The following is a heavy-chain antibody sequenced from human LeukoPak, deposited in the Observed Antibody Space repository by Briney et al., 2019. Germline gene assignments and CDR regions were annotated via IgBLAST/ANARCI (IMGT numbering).Heavy chain of an antibody. V-gene: IGHV3-23*01. CDR3: AKHFCTGLDCSLFDS. Sequence: PGGSLRLSCAASGFTFSSYAMSWVRRAPGKGLEWVSAISGSGGSTYYADSVKGRFIISRDNSKNTLSLQLNSLRPEDTALYYCAKHFCTGLDCSLFDSWGQGTLVTVSS. CDR1: GFTFSSYA. CDR2: ISGSGGST. J-gene: IGHJ4*02. D-gene: IGHD3/OR15-3a*01.